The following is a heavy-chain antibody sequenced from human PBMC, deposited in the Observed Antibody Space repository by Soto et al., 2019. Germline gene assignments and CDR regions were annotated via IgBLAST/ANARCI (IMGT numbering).Heavy chain of an antibody. J-gene: IGHJ3*02. CDR1: GGSIRNDNFY. CDR2: ISYSGYT. V-gene: IGHV4-30-4*08. CDR3: ARDLEGTVTGRGAFGI. D-gene: IGHD6-19*01. Sequence: QVQLRESGQGLVKPSQTLSLTCTVSGGSIRNDNFYWSYLRQRPGKGLEWIGYISYSGYTYYHPSLKXXXXXXXXXXXXXXXXXXXXXXXXXXXVYYCARDLEGTVTGRGAFGIWGRGTVVTVSS.